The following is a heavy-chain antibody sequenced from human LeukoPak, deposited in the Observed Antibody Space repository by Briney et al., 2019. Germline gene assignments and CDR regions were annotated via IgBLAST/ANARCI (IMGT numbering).Heavy chain of an antibody. CDR3: ARAQARSWAFDI. CDR2: ISSSSSYI. CDR1: GFTFSDYY. Sequence: GGSPRLSCAASGFTFSDYYMSWIRQAPGKGLEWVSYISSSSSYIYYADSVKGRFTISRDNAKNSLYLQMNSLRAEDTAVYYCARAQARSWAFDIWGQGTMVTVSS. V-gene: IGHV3-11*06. J-gene: IGHJ3*02.